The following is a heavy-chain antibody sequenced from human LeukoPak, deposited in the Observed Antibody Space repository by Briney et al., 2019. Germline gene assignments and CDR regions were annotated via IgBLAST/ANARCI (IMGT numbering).Heavy chain of an antibody. J-gene: IGHJ4*02. D-gene: IGHD2-2*01. Sequence: GGSLRLSCAASGFTFSSYSMNWVRQAPGKGLEWVSSISSSSSYIYYADSVKGRFTISRDNAKNSLYLQMNSLRAEDTAVYYCARDLYCSSTSYPLRYWGQGTLVTVSS. CDR1: GFTFSSYS. V-gene: IGHV3-21*01. CDR3: ARDLYCSSTSYPLRY. CDR2: ISSSSSYI.